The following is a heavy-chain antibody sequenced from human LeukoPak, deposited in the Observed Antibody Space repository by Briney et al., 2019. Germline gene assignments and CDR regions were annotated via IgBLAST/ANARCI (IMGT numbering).Heavy chain of an antibody. J-gene: IGHJ4*02. CDR2: INHSGSA. V-gene: IGHV4-34*01. CDR1: GGSFSGYY. D-gene: IGHD5-18*01. CDR3: ARARGYSCGHSSLDY. Sequence: SETLSLTCAVYGGSFSGYYWSWIRQPPGKGLEWIGEINHSGSANYNPSLKSRVTISVDTSKNQFSLKLSSVTAADTAVYYCARARGYSCGHSSLDYWGQGTLVTVSS.